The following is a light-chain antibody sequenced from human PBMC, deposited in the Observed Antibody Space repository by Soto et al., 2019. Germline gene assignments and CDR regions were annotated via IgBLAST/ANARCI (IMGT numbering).Light chain of an antibody. J-gene: IGKJ2*01. CDR2: RAS. Sequence: DIRLTQSPSTLSASVGDRVTITCRASQSISDRLAWYQQKSGKAPGLLIYRASSLENEVPSSFSGSGSGTEFTLTISSLQPDDFATYYCQQYNLYSAITFGQGTKLEI. CDR3: QQYNLYSAIT. V-gene: IGKV1-5*03. CDR1: QSISDR.